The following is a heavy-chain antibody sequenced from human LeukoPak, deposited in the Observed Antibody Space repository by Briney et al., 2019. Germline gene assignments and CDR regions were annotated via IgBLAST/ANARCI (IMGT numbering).Heavy chain of an antibody. D-gene: IGHD6-19*01. V-gene: IGHV3-23*01. CDR3: AKDLGSGWYRPYYFDY. Sequence: GGSLRLSCAASGFTFSSCAMSWVRQAPGKGLEWVSSISASGGSTYYTDSVKGRFTISRDNSKNTLYLQMNSLRAEDTAVYYCAKDLGSGWYRPYYFDYWGQGTLVTVSS. CDR2: ISASGGST. J-gene: IGHJ4*02. CDR1: GFTFSSCA.